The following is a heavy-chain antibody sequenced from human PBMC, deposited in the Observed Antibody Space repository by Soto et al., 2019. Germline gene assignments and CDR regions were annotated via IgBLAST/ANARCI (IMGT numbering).Heavy chain of an antibody. CDR2: IYYSGST. D-gene: IGHD3-3*01. V-gene: IGHV4-30-4*01. Sequence: LSLTCTVSGGSISSGDYYWSWIRQPPGKGLEWIGYIYYSGSTYYNPSLKSRVTISVDTSKNQFSLKLSSVTAADTAVYYCARDKRFTIFGVVINSDMDVWGQGTTVTVSS. J-gene: IGHJ6*02. CDR1: GGSISSGDYY. CDR3: ARDKRFTIFGVVINSDMDV.